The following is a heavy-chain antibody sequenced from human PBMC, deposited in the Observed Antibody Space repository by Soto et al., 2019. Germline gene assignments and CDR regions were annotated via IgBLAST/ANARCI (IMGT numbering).Heavy chain of an antibody. J-gene: IGHJ6*02. D-gene: IGHD2-2*02. CDR2: IIPIFGTA. CDR3: ARDYFRCSSTSCYRPLYYYYYGMDV. CDR1: GGTFSSYA. Sequence: SVKVSCKASGGTFSSYAISWVRQAPGQGLEWMGGIIPIFGTANYAQKFQDRVTITADESTSTAYMELSSLRSEDTAVYYCARDYFRCSSTSCYRPLYYYYYGMDVWGQGTTVTVSS. V-gene: IGHV1-69*13.